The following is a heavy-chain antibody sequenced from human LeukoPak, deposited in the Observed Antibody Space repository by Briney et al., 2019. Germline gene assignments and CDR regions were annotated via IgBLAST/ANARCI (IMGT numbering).Heavy chain of an antibody. CDR3: ARAPGDIEAFDI. J-gene: IGHJ3*02. CDR2: IYYSGST. CDR1: GGSISSGDYY. V-gene: IGHV4-30-4*08. Sequence: SETLSLTCTVSGGSISSGDYYWSWIRQPPGKGLEWIAYIYYSGSTYYNPSLKSRVTISVDTSENQFSLKLSSVTAADTAVYYCARAPGDIEAFDIWGQGTMVTVSS.